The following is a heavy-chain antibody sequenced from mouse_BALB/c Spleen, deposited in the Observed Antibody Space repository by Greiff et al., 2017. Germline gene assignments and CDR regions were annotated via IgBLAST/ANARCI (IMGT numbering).Heavy chain of an antibody. Sequence: DVQLQESGPGLVKPSQSLSLTCTVTGYSITSDYAWNWIRQFPGNKLEWMGYISYSGSTSYNPSLKSRISITRDTSKNQFFLQLNSVTTEDTATYYCAREATGFDYWGQGTTLTVSS. CDR2: ISYSGST. V-gene: IGHV3-2*02. J-gene: IGHJ2*01. D-gene: IGHD4-1*02. CDR1: GYSITSDYA. CDR3: AREATGFDY.